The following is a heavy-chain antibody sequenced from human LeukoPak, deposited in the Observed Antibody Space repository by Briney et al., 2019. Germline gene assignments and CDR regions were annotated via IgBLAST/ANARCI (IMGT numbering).Heavy chain of an antibody. CDR2: IYYSGST. V-gene: IGHV4-39*01. CDR1: GGSISSSSYY. D-gene: IGHD5-24*01. CDR3: ARGMGFDP. J-gene: IGHJ5*02. Sequence: PSETLSLTCTVSGGSISSSSYYWCWTRQPPGKGLEWIGSIYYSGSTYYNPSLKSRVTISVDTSKNQFSLKLSSVTAADTAVYYCARGMGFDPWGQGTLVTVSS.